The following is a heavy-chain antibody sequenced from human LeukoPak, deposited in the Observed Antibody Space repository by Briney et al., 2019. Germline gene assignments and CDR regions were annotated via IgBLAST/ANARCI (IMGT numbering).Heavy chain of an antibody. V-gene: IGHV3-30*04. J-gene: IGHJ4*02. CDR3: ARGGSSSWDHFDF. Sequence: PGGSLRLSCAASGFTFSSYAMHWVRQAPGKGLEWVAVISSDGRNKYYADSVKGRFTISRDNSKNTLYLQMNSLRAEDTAVYYCARGGSSSWDHFDFWGQGTLVTVSS. CDR1: GFTFSSYA. CDR2: ISSDGRNK. D-gene: IGHD6-13*01.